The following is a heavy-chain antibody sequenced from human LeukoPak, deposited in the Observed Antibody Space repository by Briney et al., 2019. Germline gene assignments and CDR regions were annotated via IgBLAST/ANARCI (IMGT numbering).Heavy chain of an antibody. D-gene: IGHD3-22*01. CDR2: INHSGST. Sequence: SETLSLTCAVYGGSFSGYYWSWIRQPPGKGLEWIGEINHSGSTNYNPSLKSRVTISVDTSKNPFSLKLSSVTAADTAVYYCARDVRDSSGYYLRAFGYWGQGTLVTVPS. J-gene: IGHJ4*02. CDR3: ARDVRDSSGYYLRAFGY. V-gene: IGHV4-34*01. CDR1: GGSFSGYY.